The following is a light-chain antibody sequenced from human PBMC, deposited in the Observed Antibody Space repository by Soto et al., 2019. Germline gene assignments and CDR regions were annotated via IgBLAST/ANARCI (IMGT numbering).Light chain of an antibody. V-gene: IGKV3-20*01. J-gene: IGKJ1*01. CDR2: SAS. CDR1: QSVSSTF. Sequence: EVVLTQSPGTLSLSPGERATLSCRAGQSVSSTFLAWYQQKPGQAPRLLIYSASTRATDIPDRFSGSGSGTDFTLTISRLEPEDFAVYYCQYSGSEWDWTFGRGTRVEI. CDR3: QYSGSEWDWT.